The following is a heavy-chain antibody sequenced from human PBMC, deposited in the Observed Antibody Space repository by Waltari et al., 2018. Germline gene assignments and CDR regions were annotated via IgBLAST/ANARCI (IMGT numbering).Heavy chain of an antibody. D-gene: IGHD6-13*01. J-gene: IGHJ4*02. CDR1: GYTFTGYY. CDR3: ARGSRSSWYLPHYY. Sequence: QVQLVQSGAEVKKPGASVKVSCKASGYTFTGYYMHWVRQAPGQGLEWMGRINANSGGTNYAQKFQGRVTMTRDSSISTAYMELSRLRSDDTAVYYCARGSRSSWYLPHYYWGQGTLVTVSS. V-gene: IGHV1-2*06. CDR2: INANSGGT.